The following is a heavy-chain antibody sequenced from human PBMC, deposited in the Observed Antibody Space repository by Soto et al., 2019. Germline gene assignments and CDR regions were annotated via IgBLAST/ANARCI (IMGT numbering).Heavy chain of an antibody. J-gene: IGHJ4*02. CDR3: AKDRLAGNFDY. CDR2: ISDSGGST. Sequence: PGGSLRLSCAASGFTFSSYAMTWVRQAPGKGLEWVSCISDSGGSTYYADSVKGRFTISRDNSKNTLYLQMNGLRVEDTAVYYCAKDRLAGNFDYWGQGTQVTVSS. V-gene: IGHV3-23*01. CDR1: GFTFSSYA.